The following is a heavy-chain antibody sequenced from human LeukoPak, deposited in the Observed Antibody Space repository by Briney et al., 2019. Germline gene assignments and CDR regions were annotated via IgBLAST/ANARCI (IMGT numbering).Heavy chain of an antibody. CDR2: IYSGGST. D-gene: IGHD3-16*01. CDR1: GFTFSSYA. CDR3: AIPAKGETSWFDP. Sequence: GGSLRLSCAASGFTFSSYAMSWVRQAPGKGLEWVSVIYSGGSTYYADSVKGRFTISRDNSKNTLYLQMNSLRAEDTAVYYCAIPAKGETSWFDPWGQGTLVTVSS. J-gene: IGHJ5*02. V-gene: IGHV3-23*03.